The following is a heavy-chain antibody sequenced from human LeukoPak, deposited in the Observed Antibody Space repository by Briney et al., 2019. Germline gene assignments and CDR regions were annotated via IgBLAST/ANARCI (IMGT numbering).Heavy chain of an antibody. J-gene: IGHJ4*02. Sequence: GGSLRLSCTTSGFIFANYAMAWVRQSPGKGLEWVSTISGSGGDSYYADSVKGRFTISRDNAKNSLYLQMNSLRAEDTAVYYCARSGGGPTFDYWGQGTLVTVSS. CDR1: GFIFANYA. D-gene: IGHD1-26*01. CDR2: ISGSGGDS. V-gene: IGHV3-23*01. CDR3: ARSGGGPTFDY.